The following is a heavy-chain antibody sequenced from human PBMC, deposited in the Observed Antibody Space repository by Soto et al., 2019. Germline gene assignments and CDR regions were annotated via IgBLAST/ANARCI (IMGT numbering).Heavy chain of an antibody. D-gene: IGHD3-22*01. CDR1: GYSFSGYW. J-gene: IGHJ4*02. CDR2: IDPSDSQT. Sequence: XESLKISCKGSGYSFSGYWITWVRQKPGKGLEWMGRIDPSDSQTYYSPSFRGHVTISVTKSITTVFLQWSSLRASDTAMYYCARQIYDSDTGPNFQYYFDSWGQGTPVTVS. CDR3: ARQIYDSDTGPNFQYYFDS. V-gene: IGHV5-10-1*01.